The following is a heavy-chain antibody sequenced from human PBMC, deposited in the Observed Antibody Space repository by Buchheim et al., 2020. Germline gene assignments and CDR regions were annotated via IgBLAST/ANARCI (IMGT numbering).Heavy chain of an antibody. CDR2: MSGSGGSA. J-gene: IGHJ1*01. V-gene: IGHV3-23*01. CDR1: GFPFSNYA. CDR3: AKGNIAQKLFQH. D-gene: IGHD2/OR15-2a*01. Sequence: EVQLLESGGGLVQPGGSLRLTCAASGFPFSNYAMSWVRQAPGKGLEWLSTMSGSGGSAYYADSVKGRFTISRDNSNNTLYLHMNSLRAEDTALYFCAKGNIAQKLFQHWGQGTL.